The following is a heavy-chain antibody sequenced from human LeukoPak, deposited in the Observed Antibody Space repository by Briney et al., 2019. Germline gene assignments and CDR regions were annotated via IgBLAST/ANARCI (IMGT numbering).Heavy chain of an antibody. D-gene: IGHD1-1*01. Sequence: PGGSLRLSCAASGFTFSSYEMNWVRQAPEKGLEWVSHISSSGSTIYYADSVKGRFTISRDNAKNSLYLQMNSVRAEDTAVYYCARDIPGTTSLFDYWGQGTLVTVSS. CDR2: ISSSGSTI. J-gene: IGHJ4*02. CDR3: ARDIPGTTSLFDY. CDR1: GFTFSSYE. V-gene: IGHV3-48*03.